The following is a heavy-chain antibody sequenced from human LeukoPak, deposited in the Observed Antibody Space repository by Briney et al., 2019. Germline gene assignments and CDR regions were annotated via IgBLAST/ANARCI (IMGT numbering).Heavy chain of an antibody. CDR3: ARGTMYCSSTSCYQLAFAFDI. CDR1: GGTFSSYA. V-gene: IGHV1-69*05. D-gene: IGHD2-2*01. J-gene: IGHJ3*02. CDR2: IIPIFGTA. Sequence: EASVKVSCKASGGTFSSYAISWVRQAPGQGFEWMGGIIPIFGTANYAQKFQGRVTITTDESTSTAYMELSSLRSEDTAVYYCARGTMYCSSTSCYQLAFAFDIWGQGTMVTVSS.